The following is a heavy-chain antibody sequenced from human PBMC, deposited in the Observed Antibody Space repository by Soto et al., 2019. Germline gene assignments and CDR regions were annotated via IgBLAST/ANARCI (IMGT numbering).Heavy chain of an antibody. J-gene: IGHJ4*02. Sequence: SQTLSLTCAISGDSVSSNSACWNWIRQSPSRGLEWLGRTYYRSKWYDDYTLSVKGRITINPDTSKNHFSLQLNSVTPEDTAVYYCARGVGSSWDYYFDYWGLGTLVTVSS. CDR3: ARGVGSSWDYYFDY. V-gene: IGHV6-1*01. CDR2: TYYRSKWYD. D-gene: IGHD5-18*01. CDR1: GDSVSSNSAC.